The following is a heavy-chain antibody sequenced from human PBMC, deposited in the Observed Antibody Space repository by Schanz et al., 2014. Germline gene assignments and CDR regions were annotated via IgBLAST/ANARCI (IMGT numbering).Heavy chain of an antibody. D-gene: IGHD6-13*01. CDR3: AKEKEEVAADGSFFDY. CDR2: IWYDGSNK. Sequence: VQLLESGGGLAQPGGSLRLSCAASGFTFSSYGMHWVRQAPGKGLEWVAIIWYDGSNKYYAHSVKGRFTISRDNSKNTVNLQMNSLRAEDTAVYYCAKEKEEVAADGSFFDYWGQGTLVTVSS. CDR1: GFTFSSYG. J-gene: IGHJ4*02. V-gene: IGHV3-30*02.